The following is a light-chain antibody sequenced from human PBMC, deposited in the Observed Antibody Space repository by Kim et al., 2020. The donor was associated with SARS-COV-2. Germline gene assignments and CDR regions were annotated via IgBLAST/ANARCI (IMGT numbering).Light chain of an antibody. Sequence: DIQMTQSPSSLSASVGDRVTITCRTSQGINNYLAWYQQKPGKAPKLLIHAASTLQSGVPSRFSGSASGTDFSLTISSLQPEDVATYYCQKYGSAPHTFGQGTKLEI. J-gene: IGKJ2*01. CDR3: QKYGSAPHT. V-gene: IGKV1-27*01. CDR2: AAS. CDR1: QGINNY.